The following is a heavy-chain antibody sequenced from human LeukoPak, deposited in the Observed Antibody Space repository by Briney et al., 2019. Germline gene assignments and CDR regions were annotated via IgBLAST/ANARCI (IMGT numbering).Heavy chain of an antibody. D-gene: IGHD2-2*01. J-gene: IGHJ4*02. CDR2: ISSGGTTI. CDR1: GFTFCEYY. CDR3: ARVGCSSTSCYEVDY. Sequence: GGSLRLSCAASGFTFCEYYMSWIRQAPGKGLEWVSYISSGGTTIYYADSVKGRLTIFRDNAKNSLYLQMNSLRAEDTALYYCARVGCSSTSCYEVDYWGQGTLVTVSS. V-gene: IGHV3-11*04.